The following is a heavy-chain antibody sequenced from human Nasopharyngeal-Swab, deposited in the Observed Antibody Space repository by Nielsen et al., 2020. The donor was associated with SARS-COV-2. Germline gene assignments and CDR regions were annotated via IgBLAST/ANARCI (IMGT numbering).Heavy chain of an antibody. CDR3: ARLRGYCSSTSCYVGYYYYYYMDV. V-gene: IGHV4/OR15-8*01. D-gene: IGHD2-2*01. J-gene: IGHJ6*03. CDR2: IYHSGST. CDR1: GFTFSSYAM. Sequence: ESLKISCAASGFTFSSYAMSWVRQPPGKGLEWIGEIYHSGSTNYNPSLKSRVTISVDKSKNQFSLKLSSVTAADTAVYYCARLRGYCSSTSCYVGYYYYYYMDVWGKGTTVTVSS.